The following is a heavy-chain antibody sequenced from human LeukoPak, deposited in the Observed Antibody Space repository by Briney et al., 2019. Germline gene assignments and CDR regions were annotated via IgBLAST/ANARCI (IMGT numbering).Heavy chain of an antibody. CDR2: INPSGGST. D-gene: IGHD3-22*01. V-gene: IGHV1-46*01. CDR1: GYTFTSYY. J-gene: IGHJ4*02. Sequence: VSVKVSCKASGYTFTSYYMHWVRQAPGQGLEWMGIINPSGGSTSYAQKFQGRVTMTRDTSTSTVYMELSSLRSEDTAVYYCARGVFDSSGYYGYFDYWGQGTLVTVSS. CDR3: ARGVFDSSGYYGYFDY.